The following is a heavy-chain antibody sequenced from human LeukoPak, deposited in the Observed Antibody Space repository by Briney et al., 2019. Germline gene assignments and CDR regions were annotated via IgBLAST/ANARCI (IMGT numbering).Heavy chain of an antibody. CDR1: GGSISSYY. V-gene: IGHV4-59*01. D-gene: IGHD3-16*01. CDR3: ARETSQKGAHYMDV. J-gene: IGHJ6*03. CDR2: IYYSGST. Sequence: SETPSLTCTVSGGSISSYYWSWIRQPPGKGLEWIGYIYYSGSTNYNPSLKSRVTISVDTSKNQFSLKLSSVTAADTAVYYCARETSQKGAHYMDVWGKGTTVTISS.